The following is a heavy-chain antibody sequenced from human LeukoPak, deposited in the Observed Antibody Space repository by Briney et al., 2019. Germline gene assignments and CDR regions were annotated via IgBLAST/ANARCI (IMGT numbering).Heavy chain of an antibody. Sequence: SQTLSLTCAISGDGVSSNSVTWNWIRQSPSRGLEWLGRTYYRSTWYNDYAVSVRGRITVNPDTSKNQFSLHLNSVTPEDTAVYYCARRLTQYDCFDPWGQGILVTVSS. J-gene: IGHJ5*02. CDR1: GDGVSSNSVT. CDR2: TYYRSTWYN. CDR3: ARRLTQYDCFDP. D-gene: IGHD2-2*01. V-gene: IGHV6-1*01.